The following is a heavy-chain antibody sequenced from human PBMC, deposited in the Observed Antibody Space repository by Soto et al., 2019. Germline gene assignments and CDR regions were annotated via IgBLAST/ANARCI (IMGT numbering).Heavy chain of an antibody. J-gene: IGHJ4*02. CDR2: IYYIGST. D-gene: IGHD3-22*01. V-gene: IGHV4-61*01. Sequence: QVQLQESGPGLVKPSETLSLTCTVSGGSVSSGTYYWSWIRQPPGKVLEWIGYIYYIGSTNYNPSLKSLVTISVDTSKNQFSLKLSSVTAADTAVYYCARESSGDFDYWGQGTLVTVSS. CDR3: ARESSGDFDY. CDR1: GGSVSSGTYY.